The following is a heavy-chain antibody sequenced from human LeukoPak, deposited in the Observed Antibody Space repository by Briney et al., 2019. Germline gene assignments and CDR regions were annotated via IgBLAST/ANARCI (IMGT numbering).Heavy chain of an antibody. D-gene: IGHD5-24*01. CDR2: INAGNGNT. Sequence: ASVKVSCKASGYTFTSYAMHWVRQAPGQRLEWMGWINAGNGNTKYLQEFQGRVTITRDTSASTAYMELSSLRAEDMAVYYCARSWISGDGYNTRGFDYWGQGTLVTVSS. V-gene: IGHV1-3*03. CDR3: ARSWISGDGYNTRGFDY. J-gene: IGHJ4*02. CDR1: GYTFTSYA.